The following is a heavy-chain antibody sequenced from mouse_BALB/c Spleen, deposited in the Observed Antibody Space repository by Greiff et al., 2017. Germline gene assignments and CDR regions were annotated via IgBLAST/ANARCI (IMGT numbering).Heavy chain of an antibody. CDR1: GFTFNTYA. CDR3: VKDYGNSWFAY. D-gene: IGHD2-1*01. J-gene: IGHJ3*01. Sequence: EVMLVESGGGLVQPKGSLKLSCAASGFTFNTYAMNWVRQAPGKGLEWVARIRSKSNNYATYYADSVKDRFTISRDDSQSMLYLQMNNLKTEDTAMYYCVKDYGNSWFAYWGQGTLVTVSA. CDR2: IRSKSNNYAT. V-gene: IGHV10-1*02.